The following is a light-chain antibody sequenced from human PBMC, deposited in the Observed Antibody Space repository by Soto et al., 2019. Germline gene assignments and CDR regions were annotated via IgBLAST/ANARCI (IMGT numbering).Light chain of an antibody. CDR2: NAS. V-gene: IGKV1-5*03. CDR3: QEYNSYWS. Sequence: DIQMTQSPSTLSASVGDRVTITCRASQSISSLLAWYQQKPGKAPNLLIYNASTLESGVPSRCSGSGSGTEFTLTISSLRPDDFATDYCQEYNSYWSFGQGTKVEIK. J-gene: IGKJ1*01. CDR1: QSISSL.